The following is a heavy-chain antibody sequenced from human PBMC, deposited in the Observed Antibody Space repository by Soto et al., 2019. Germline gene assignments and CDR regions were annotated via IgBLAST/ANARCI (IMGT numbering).Heavy chain of an antibody. CDR3: ARTLGATTGPFFAY. CDR2: IIPILGIA. CDR1: GYTFNRYG. Sequence: SVKVSCKASGYTFNRYGISWVRQAPGQGLEWMGRIIPILGIANYAQKFQGRVTITAYKSTSTAYMELSSLRSEDTAVYYCARTLGATTGPFFAYWGQGTLVTVSS. J-gene: IGHJ4*02. V-gene: IGHV1-69*04. D-gene: IGHD1-26*01.